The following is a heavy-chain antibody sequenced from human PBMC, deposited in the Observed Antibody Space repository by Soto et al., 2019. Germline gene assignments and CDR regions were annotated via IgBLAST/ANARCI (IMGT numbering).Heavy chain of an antibody. CDR3: TKPYYDILTGYYIKDYYYGMDV. CDR1: GFTFNSYG. V-gene: IGHV3-30*18. J-gene: IGHJ6*02. D-gene: IGHD3-9*01. Sequence: QVQLVESGGGVVQPGRSLRLSCAASGFTFNSYGMHWVRQAPGKGLEWVAVISYDGSNKYYADSVKGRFTISRDNSKNALYLQMNSLRAEDTAVYYCTKPYYDILTGYYIKDYYYGMDVWGQGTTVTVSS. CDR2: ISYDGSNK.